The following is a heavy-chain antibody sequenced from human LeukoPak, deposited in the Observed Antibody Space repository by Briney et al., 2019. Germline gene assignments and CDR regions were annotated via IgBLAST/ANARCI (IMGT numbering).Heavy chain of an antibody. CDR1: GGSISSNY. D-gene: IGHD3-10*01. V-gene: IGHV4-59*01. J-gene: IGHJ5*01. Sequence: ASETLSLTCTVSGGSISSNYWGWIRQPPGKGLEWIGYIYHGGTTNYSPSLKSRVTISEDMSKNQFSLKLTSVTAAGTAVYYCARGQTYTSGKIDSWGQGTLVTVSS. CDR3: ARGQTYTSGKIDS. CDR2: IYHGGTT.